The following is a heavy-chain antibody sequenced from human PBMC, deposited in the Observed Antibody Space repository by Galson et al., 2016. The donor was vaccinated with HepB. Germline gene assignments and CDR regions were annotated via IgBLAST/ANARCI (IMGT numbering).Heavy chain of an antibody. J-gene: IGHJ3*02. CDR2: IYSAGKT. CDR1: GFTVSYNY. CDR3: ANIGAFNI. Sequence: SLRLSCAASGFTVSYNYITWVRQPPGKGLEWVSLIYSAGKTYYADSVKGRLPISRDHSKNTVYLQMNSLRADDTAMYYCANIGAFNIWGQGTMVTVSS. V-gene: IGHV3-53*01.